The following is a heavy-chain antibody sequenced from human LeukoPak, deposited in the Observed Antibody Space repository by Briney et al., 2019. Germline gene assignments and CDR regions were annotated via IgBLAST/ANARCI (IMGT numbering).Heavy chain of an antibody. CDR2: IYYSGST. V-gene: IGHV4-59*08. Sequence: SETLSLTCTVSGGSISSYYWSWIRQPPGKGLEWIGYIYYSGSTNYNPSLKSRVTTSVDTSKNQFSLKLSSVTAADTAVYYCARFYDYVWGSAMDVWGQGTTVTVSS. D-gene: IGHD3-16*01. CDR3: ARFYDYVWGSAMDV. J-gene: IGHJ6*02. CDR1: GGSISSYY.